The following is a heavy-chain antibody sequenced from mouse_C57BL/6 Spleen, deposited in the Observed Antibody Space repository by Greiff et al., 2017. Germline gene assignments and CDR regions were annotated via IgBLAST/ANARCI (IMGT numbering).Heavy chain of an antibody. Sequence: QVQLQQPGAELVKPGASVKLSCKASGYTFTSYWMHWVKQRPGHGLEWIGMIHPNSGSTNYNEKFKSKATLTVDKSSSTAYMQLSSLTSEVSAVYYCARKMGEYSYAMGYWGQGTSVTVSS. J-gene: IGHJ4*01. CDR1: GYTFTSYW. CDR2: IHPNSGST. CDR3: ARKMGEYSYAMGY. D-gene: IGHD4-1*01. V-gene: IGHV1-64*01.